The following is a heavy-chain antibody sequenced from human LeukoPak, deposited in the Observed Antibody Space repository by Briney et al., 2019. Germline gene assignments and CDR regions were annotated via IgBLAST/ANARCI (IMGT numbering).Heavy chain of an antibody. CDR3: ARYYSHTSDWSEGGLDQ. CDR2: ISDDSNYI. CDR1: GFTFSDYS. V-gene: IGHV3-21*01. J-gene: IGHJ4*02. D-gene: IGHD6-19*01. Sequence: GGSLRLSCAASGFTFSDYSMNWVRQAPGKGLEWVSSISDDSNYIYYADSVKGRFTISRDNSKNTVYLQMNSLRAEDTAVYYCARYYSHTSDWSEGGLDQWGQGTLVTVSS.